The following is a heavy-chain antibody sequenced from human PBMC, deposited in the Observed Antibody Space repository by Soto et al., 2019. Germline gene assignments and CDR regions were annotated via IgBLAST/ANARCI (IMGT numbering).Heavy chain of an antibody. CDR2: IIPIFGTA. J-gene: IGHJ4*02. V-gene: IGHV1-69*12. D-gene: IGHD1-26*01. CDR1: GGTFSSYA. CDR3: ARCQTSGSYYGLVY. Sequence: QVQLVQSGAEVKKPGSSVKVSCKASGGTFSSYAISWVRQAPGQGLEWMGGIIPIFGTANYAQKFQGRVTITAEESTSPAYMELSSLGSEETAGYYCARCQTSGSYYGLVYWGQGTLVTVSS.